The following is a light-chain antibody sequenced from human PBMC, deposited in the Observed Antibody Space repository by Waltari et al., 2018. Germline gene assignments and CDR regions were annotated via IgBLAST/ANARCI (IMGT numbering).Light chain of an antibody. Sequence: QSALTQPASVSGSPGQSITISCTGTSSDVGGYNYVSWYQQHPGKAPKLMVYEVSNRPSGVSNRCSGSKSGNTASLTFSGLQAEDEADYYCASYTSSDSWVFGGGTKLTVL. CDR1: SSDVGGYNY. CDR2: EVS. V-gene: IGLV2-14*01. J-gene: IGLJ3*02. CDR3: ASYTSSDSWV.